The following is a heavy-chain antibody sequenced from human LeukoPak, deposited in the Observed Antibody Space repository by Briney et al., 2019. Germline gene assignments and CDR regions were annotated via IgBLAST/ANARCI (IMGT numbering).Heavy chain of an antibody. CDR3: ARGSLGMGATFDY. J-gene: IGHJ4*02. V-gene: IGHV3-64*01. D-gene: IGHD1-26*01. CDR2: ISSNGGST. Sequence: GGSLRLSCAASGFTFSSYEMNWVRQAPGKGLEYVSAISSNGGSTYYANSVKGRFTISRDNSKNTLYLQMGSLRAEDMAVYYCARGSLGMGATFDYWGQGTLVTVSS. CDR1: GFTFSSYE.